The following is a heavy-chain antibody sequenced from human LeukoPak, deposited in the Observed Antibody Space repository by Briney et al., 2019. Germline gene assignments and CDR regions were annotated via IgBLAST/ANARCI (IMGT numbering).Heavy chain of an antibody. V-gene: IGHV3-30-3*01. J-gene: IGHJ4*02. D-gene: IGHD3-3*01. Sequence: GGSLRLSCAASRFTFSSYAMHWVRQAPGKGLEWVAVISYDGSNKYYADSVKGRFTISRDNSKNTLYLQMNSLRAEDTAVYYCATLEWPWDYWGQGTLVTVSS. CDR2: ISYDGSNK. CDR1: RFTFSSYA. CDR3: ATLEWPWDY.